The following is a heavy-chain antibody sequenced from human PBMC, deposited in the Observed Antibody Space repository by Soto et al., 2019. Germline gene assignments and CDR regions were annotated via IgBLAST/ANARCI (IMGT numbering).Heavy chain of an antibody. D-gene: IGHD4-17*01. V-gene: IGHV3-30*03. CDR3: ARDSVRHRHYDAIFDY. Sequence: GGSLRLSCAASGFSFSNCGMHWVRQAPGKGLEWVAVISYDGTSKYYTDSVKGRFTISRDTAMYTLSLQMNSLRAEDTAVYYCARDSVRHRHYDAIFDYWCQGTLVTVSS. J-gene: IGHJ4*02. CDR2: ISYDGTSK. CDR1: GFSFSNCG.